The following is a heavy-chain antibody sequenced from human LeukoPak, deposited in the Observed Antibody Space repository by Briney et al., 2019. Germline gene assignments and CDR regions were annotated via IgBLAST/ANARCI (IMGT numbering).Heavy chain of an antibody. V-gene: IGHV1-8*01. J-gene: IGHJ5*02. CDR2: MNPNSSNT. CDR1: GYTFTSCD. Sequence: ASVKVSCKASGYTFTSCDINWVRQATGQGLEWMGWMNPNSSNTGYAQKFQGRVTMTRNTSISTAYVELSSLRSEDTAVYYCARGRAIFGVVIIRDPRDYWFDPWGQGTLVTVSS. CDR3: ARGRAIFGVVIIRDPRDYWFDP. D-gene: IGHD3-3*01.